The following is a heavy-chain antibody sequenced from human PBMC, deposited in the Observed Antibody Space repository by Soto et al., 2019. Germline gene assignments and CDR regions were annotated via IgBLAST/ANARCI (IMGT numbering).Heavy chain of an antibody. CDR3: ARAYCSGGSCYGDYYYYMDV. D-gene: IGHD2-15*01. Sequence: ASVKVSCKASGYTFTGYYMHWVRQAPGQGLEWMGWINPNSGGTNYAQKFQGWVTMTRDTSISTAYMELSRLRSDDTAVYYCARAYCSGGSCYGDYYYYMDVWGKGTTVTVSS. J-gene: IGHJ6*03. CDR1: GYTFTGYY. V-gene: IGHV1-2*04. CDR2: INPNSGGT.